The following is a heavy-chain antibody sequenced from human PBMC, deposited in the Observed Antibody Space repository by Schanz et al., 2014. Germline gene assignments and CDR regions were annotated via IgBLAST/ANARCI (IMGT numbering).Heavy chain of an antibody. D-gene: IGHD1-26*01. CDR1: GFTFSDYY. CDR3: VKDLQRELLRDDHYYGMDV. CDR2: ISSSGSTI. Sequence: QVQLVESGGGLVKPGGSLRLSCAASGFTFSDYYMSWIRQAPGKGLEWVSYISSSGSTINYADSVKGRFTISRDNAKNSLYLQMNSLRAEDTAVYYCVKDLQRELLRDDHYYGMDVWGQGTTVTVSS. V-gene: IGHV3-11*01. J-gene: IGHJ6*02.